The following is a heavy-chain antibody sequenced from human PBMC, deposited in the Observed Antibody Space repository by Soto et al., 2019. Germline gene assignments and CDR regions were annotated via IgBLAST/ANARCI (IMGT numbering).Heavy chain of an antibody. CDR3: ARGRAVPIFGVVIRTPTYGMDV. CDR1: GGSFSGYY. J-gene: IGHJ6*02. CDR2: INHSGST. Sequence: SETLSLTCAVYGGSFSGYYWSWIRQPPGKGLEWIGEINHSGSTNYNPSLKSRVTISVDTSKNQFSLKLSSVTAADTAVYYCARGRAVPIFGVVIRTPTYGMDVWGQGTTVTVSS. V-gene: IGHV4-34*01. D-gene: IGHD3-3*01.